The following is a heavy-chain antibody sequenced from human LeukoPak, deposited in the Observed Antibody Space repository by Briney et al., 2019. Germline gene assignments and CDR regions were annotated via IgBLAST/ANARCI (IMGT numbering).Heavy chain of an antibody. D-gene: IGHD3-22*01. V-gene: IGHV4-34*01. CDR2: INHSGST. Sequence: SSETLSLTCAVYGGSFSGYYWSWIRQPPGKGLEWIGEINHSGSTNYNPSLKSRVTISVDTSKNQFSLKLSSVTAADTAVYYCASSLYDSSGYYYAEKAYYFDYWGQGTLVTVSS. CDR3: ASSLYDSSGYYYAEKAYYFDY. J-gene: IGHJ4*02. CDR1: GGSFSGYY.